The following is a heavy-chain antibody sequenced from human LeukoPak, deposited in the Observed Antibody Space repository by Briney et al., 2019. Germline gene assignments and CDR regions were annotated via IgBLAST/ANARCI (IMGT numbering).Heavy chain of an antibody. CDR2: ISWNSGSI. Sequence: GGSLRLSCAASGFTFDDYAMHWVRQAPGKGLEWVSGISWNSGSIGYADSVKGRFTISRDNAKNSLYLQMNSLRAEDTALYYCAKAVTTSSGFRYDYWGQGTLVNVSS. J-gene: IGHJ4*02. CDR3: AKAVTTSSGFRYDY. CDR1: GFTFDDYA. D-gene: IGHD3-22*01. V-gene: IGHV3-9*01.